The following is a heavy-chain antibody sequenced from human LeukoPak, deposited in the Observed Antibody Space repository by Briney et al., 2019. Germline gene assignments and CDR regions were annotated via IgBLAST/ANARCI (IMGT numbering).Heavy chain of an antibody. Sequence: PGRSLRLSCAASGFSFSSYGMLWVRQAPGKGLEWVAVIWYDGSNKYYADSVKGRFTISRDNSKNTLYLQMYSLRVEDTAVYYCAKWGSGSYYKGSFDYWGQGTLVTVSS. CDR3: AKWGSGSYYKGSFDY. CDR1: GFSFSSYG. D-gene: IGHD3-10*01. CDR2: IWYDGSNK. V-gene: IGHV3-33*06. J-gene: IGHJ4*02.